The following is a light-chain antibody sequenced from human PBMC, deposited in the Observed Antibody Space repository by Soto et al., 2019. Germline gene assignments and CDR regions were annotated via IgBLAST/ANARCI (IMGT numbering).Light chain of an antibody. CDR2: ATS. CDR3: QQRSSWPFT. V-gene: IGKV3-11*01. CDR1: QNINSY. Sequence: EIVLTQSPATLSLSPGERATLSCRASQNINSYLAWYQQKPGQAPRLLIYATSNRATGIPARFSGSGSGTDFTLSISSLEPEDFAVYYCQQRSSWPFTFGPGTKVDIE. J-gene: IGKJ3*01.